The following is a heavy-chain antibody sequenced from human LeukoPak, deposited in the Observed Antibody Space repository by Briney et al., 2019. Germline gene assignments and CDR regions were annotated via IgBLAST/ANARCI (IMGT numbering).Heavy chain of an antibody. J-gene: IGHJ4*02. CDR2: IYPGDSDT. CDR3: ARQHGSGSYYSRAIDY. Sequence: GESLKISCEASGYSFTTYWIGWVRPMPGKGVEWMGIIYPGDSDTRYSPSFQGQVTISADKSISTAYLQWSSLKASDTATYYCARQHGSGSYYSRAIDYWGQGTLVTVSS. V-gene: IGHV5-51*01. CDR1: GYSFTTYW. D-gene: IGHD3-10*01.